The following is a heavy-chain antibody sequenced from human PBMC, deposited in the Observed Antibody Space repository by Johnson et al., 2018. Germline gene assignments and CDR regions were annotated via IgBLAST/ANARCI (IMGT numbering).Heavy chain of an antibody. Sequence: VQLVESGGGLVQPGRSXRLSCAASGFTFDDYAMPWVRQAPGKGLEWVSGMSWNSGSIGYADSGKGRFTISRDNAKNALYLQMNSLRCEDTAWYYCSKAGLFGGNYSYHYMDVWCKGTTVTVSS. CDR2: MSWNSGSI. CDR1: GFTFDDYA. D-gene: IGHD3-10*02. CDR3: SKAGLFGGNYSYHYMDV. V-gene: IGHV3-9*01. J-gene: IGHJ6*03.